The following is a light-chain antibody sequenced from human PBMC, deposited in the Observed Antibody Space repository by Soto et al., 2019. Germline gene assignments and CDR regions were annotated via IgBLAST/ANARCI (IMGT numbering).Light chain of an antibody. Sequence: LVLTQSPGTLSLSPGETAALSCRASQIGSGNYLSWYQQKPGQAPRLLIYATSTRAPGIPDRFSGSGSATDFTLTINRLEPEDSAAYFCQHFGYPQWTFGRGTKVDI. CDR1: QIGSGNY. CDR3: QHFGYPQWT. CDR2: ATS. V-gene: IGKV3-20*01. J-gene: IGKJ1*01.